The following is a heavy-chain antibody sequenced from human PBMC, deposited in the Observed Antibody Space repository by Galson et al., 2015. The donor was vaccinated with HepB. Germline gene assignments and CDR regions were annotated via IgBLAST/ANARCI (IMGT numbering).Heavy chain of an antibody. V-gene: IGHV3-23*01. CDR2: ISGSGGST. D-gene: IGHD2-15*01. CDR3: AKAPPYCSGGRCYIFDY. CDR1: GFTFSSYA. Sequence: SLRLSCAASGFTFSSYAMSWVRQAPGKGLEWVSAISGSGGSTYYADSVKGRFTISGDNSKNTLYLQMNSLRAEDTAVYYCAKAPPYCSGGRCYIFDYWGQGTLVTVSS. J-gene: IGHJ4*02.